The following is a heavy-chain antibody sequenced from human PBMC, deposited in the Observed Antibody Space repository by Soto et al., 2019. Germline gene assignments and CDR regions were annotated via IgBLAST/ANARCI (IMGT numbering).Heavy chain of an antibody. CDR1: GGSISSYY. D-gene: IGHD2-2*01. Sequence: SETLSLTCTVSGGSISSYYWSWIRQPPGKGLEWIGYIYYSGSTNYNPSLKSRVTISVDTSKNQFSLKLSSVTAADTAVYYCARVEVVPAAPGCYYYGMDVWGQGTTVTVSS. V-gene: IGHV4-59*01. J-gene: IGHJ6*02. CDR3: ARVEVVPAAPGCYYYGMDV. CDR2: IYYSGST.